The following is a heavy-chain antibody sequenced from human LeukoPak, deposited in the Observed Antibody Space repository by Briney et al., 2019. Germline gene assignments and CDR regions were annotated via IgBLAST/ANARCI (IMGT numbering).Heavy chain of an antibody. CDR3: AKGGSSGWHSFDY. D-gene: IGHD6-19*01. CDR1: GFAFGSEA. Sequence: PGGSLRLSCAVSGFAFGSEAMSWVRQSPARGLEWVASISPGGGTTYYADYVKGRFTISRDSSKNTLYLQMNSLRAEDTAVYYCAKGGSSGWHSFDYWGQGTLVTVSS. V-gene: IGHV3-23*01. CDR2: ISPGGGTT. J-gene: IGHJ4*02.